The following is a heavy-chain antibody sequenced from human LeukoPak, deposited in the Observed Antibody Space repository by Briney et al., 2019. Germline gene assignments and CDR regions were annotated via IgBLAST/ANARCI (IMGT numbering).Heavy chain of an antibody. D-gene: IGHD1-1*01. V-gene: IGHV3-7*01. CDR2: IKQDGGEK. Sequence: PGGSLRLSCEVSGFTFSSYWMSWVRQVPGKGLEWVANIKQDGGEKYYVDSVKGRFTISRDNAKNSLYLQMNSLRAEDTAVSYCARDEYRNAYWGQGTLVTVSS. CDR3: ARDEYRNAY. J-gene: IGHJ4*02. CDR1: GFTFSSYW.